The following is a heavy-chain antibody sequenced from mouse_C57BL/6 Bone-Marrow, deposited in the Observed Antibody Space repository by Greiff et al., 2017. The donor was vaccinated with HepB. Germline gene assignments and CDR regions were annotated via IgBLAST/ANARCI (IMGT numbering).Heavy chain of an antibody. J-gene: IGHJ2*01. CDR1: GFTFRSYA. CDR2: ISDGGSYT. CDR3: ARGSAYYGSHYFDY. D-gene: IGHD1-1*01. Sequence: EVKLMESGGGLVKPGGSLKLSCAASGFTFRSYAMSWVRQTPEKRLEWVATISDGGSYTYYPDNVKGRFTISRDNAKNNLYLQMSHLKSEDTAMYYCARGSAYYGSHYFDYWGQGTTLTVSS. V-gene: IGHV5-4*03.